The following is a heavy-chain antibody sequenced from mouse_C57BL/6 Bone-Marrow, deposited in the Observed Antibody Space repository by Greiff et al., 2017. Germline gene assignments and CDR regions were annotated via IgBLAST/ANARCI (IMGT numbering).Heavy chain of an antibody. CDR3: ARNSNYAAWFAY. Sequence: QVQLQQSGAELARPGASVKLSCKASGYTFTSYGISWVKQRTGQGLEWIGQIYPRSGNTYYNEKFKGKATLTADKSSSTAYMELRSLTSEDSAVYFCARNSNYAAWFAYWGQGTLVTVSA. D-gene: IGHD2-5*01. CDR1: GYTFTSYG. V-gene: IGHV1-81*01. CDR2: IYPRSGNT. J-gene: IGHJ3*01.